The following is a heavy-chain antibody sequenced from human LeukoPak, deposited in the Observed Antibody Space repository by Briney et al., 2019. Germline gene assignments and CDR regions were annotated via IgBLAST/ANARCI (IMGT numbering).Heavy chain of an antibody. CDR3: ARREMATIDY. Sequence: PSETLSLTCTVSGGSISSYYWGWIRQPPGKGLEWIGSIYYSGSTYYNPSLKSRVTISVDTSKNQFSLKLSSVTAADTSVYYCARREMATIDYWGQGTLVTVSS. D-gene: IGHD5-24*01. J-gene: IGHJ4*02. CDR1: GGSISSYY. CDR2: IYYSGST. V-gene: IGHV4-39*01.